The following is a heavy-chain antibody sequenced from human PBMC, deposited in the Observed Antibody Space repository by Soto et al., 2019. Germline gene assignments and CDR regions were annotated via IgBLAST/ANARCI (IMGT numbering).Heavy chain of an antibody. CDR3: EKTKYSSGWCLDY. D-gene: IGHD6-19*01. J-gene: IGHJ4*02. CDR2: ISYDGSNK. V-gene: IGHV3-30*18. Sequence: QVQLVESGGGVVQPGRSLRLSCAASGFTFSSYGMHWVRQAPGKGLEWVAVISYDGSNKYYADSVKGRFTISRDNSKNTLYLQMHSLRAEDTAVYYGEKTKYSSGWCLDYWGQGTLVTVSS. CDR1: GFTFSSYG.